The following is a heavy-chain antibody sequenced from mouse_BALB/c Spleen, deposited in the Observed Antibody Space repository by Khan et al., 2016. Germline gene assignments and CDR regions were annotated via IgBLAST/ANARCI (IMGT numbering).Heavy chain of an antibody. CDR3: ASQYGSSYVGFAY. J-gene: IGHJ3*01. CDR2: INPGSGGT. Sequence: QVQLKQSGAELVRPGTSVKVSCKASGYAFTNCLIEWVKQRPGQGLEWIGVINPGSGGTNYNERFKGKATLTADTSSSTAYMQLRSLTSDDSAVYFCASQYGSSYVGFAYWGQGTLVTVSA. V-gene: IGHV1-54*01. D-gene: IGHD1-1*01. CDR1: GYAFTNCL.